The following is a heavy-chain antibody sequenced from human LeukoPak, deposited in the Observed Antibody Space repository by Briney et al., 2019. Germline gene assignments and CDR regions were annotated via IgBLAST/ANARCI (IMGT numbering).Heavy chain of an antibody. D-gene: IGHD6-13*01. CDR3: AKDGGVQQLAY. CDR2: ISYDGSNK. V-gene: IGHV3-30*18. CDR1: GFTFSSYG. J-gene: IGHJ4*02. Sequence: GRSLRLSCAASGFTFSSYGMHWVRQAPGKGLEWVAVISYDGSNKYYADSVKGRFTISRDNSKNTLYLQMNSLRAEDTAVYYCAKDGGVQQLAYWGQGTLVTVSS.